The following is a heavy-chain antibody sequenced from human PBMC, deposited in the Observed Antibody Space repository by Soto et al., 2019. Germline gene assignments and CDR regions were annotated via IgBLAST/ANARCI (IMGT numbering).Heavy chain of an antibody. V-gene: IGHV3-23*01. J-gene: IGHJ4*02. CDR2: ISGSGGST. Sequence: GGSLRLSCAASGFTFSSYAMSWVRQAPGKGLEWVSAISGSGGSTYYADSVKGRFTISRDNSKNTLYLQMNSVRAEVSAGYYCAKEEQLLVQFDYWGQGTLVTVSS. CDR3: AKEEQLLVQFDY. D-gene: IGHD6-13*01. CDR1: GFTFSSYA.